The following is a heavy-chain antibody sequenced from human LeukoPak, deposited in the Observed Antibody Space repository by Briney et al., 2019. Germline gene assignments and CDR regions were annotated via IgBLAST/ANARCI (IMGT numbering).Heavy chain of an antibody. Sequence: PSETLSLTCTVSGGSISSYYWSWIRQHPGKGLEWIGYIYYSGSTYYNPSLKSRVTISVDTSKNQFSLKLSSVTAADTAVYYCARSVFGVVIIYFDYWGQGTLVTVSS. D-gene: IGHD3-3*01. CDR2: IYYSGST. CDR1: GGSISSYY. V-gene: IGHV4-59*06. J-gene: IGHJ4*02. CDR3: ARSVFGVVIIYFDY.